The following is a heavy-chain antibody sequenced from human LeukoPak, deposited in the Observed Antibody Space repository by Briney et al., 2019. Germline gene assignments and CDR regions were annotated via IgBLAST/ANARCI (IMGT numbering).Heavy chain of an antibody. CDR2: INPNSGGT. J-gene: IGHJ6*02. D-gene: IGHD6-19*01. V-gene: IGHV1-2*02. CDR3: ASPLEAVAGTPLGMDV. CDR1: GYTFTGYY. Sequence: ASVKVSCKASGYTFTGYYMHWVRQAPGQGLEWMGWINPNSGGTNYAQKFQGRVTMTRDTSIRTAYMELSRLRSDDTAVYYCASPLEAVAGTPLGMDVWGQGTTVTVSS.